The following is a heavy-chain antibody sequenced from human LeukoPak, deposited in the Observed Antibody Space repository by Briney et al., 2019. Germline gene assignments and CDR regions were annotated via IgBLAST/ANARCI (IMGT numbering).Heavy chain of an antibody. CDR3: ASSSSGPGNYYFDY. CDR2: ISAYNGNT. D-gene: IGHD6-19*01. Sequence: ASGKVSCKASGYTFTSYGISWVRQAPGQGLEWMGWISAYNGNTKYAQKLQGRVTMTTDTSTSTAYMELRSLRSDDTAVYYCASSSSGPGNYYFDYWGQGTLVTVSS. CDR1: GYTFTSYG. J-gene: IGHJ4*02. V-gene: IGHV1-18*01.